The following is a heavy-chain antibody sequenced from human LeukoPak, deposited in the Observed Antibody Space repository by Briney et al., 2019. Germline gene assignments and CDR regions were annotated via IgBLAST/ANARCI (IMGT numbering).Heavy chain of an antibody. CDR1: GFTFRSYG. Sequence: GGSLRLSCAASGFTFRSYGMHWVRQAPGKGLEWVAVIWYDGSKTYYADSVKGRFTISRDNSKNILYLQMSSLRADDTAVYYCARYNTGGSDYWGQGTLVTVSS. J-gene: IGHJ4*01. CDR3: ARYNTGGSDY. CDR2: IWYDGSKT. V-gene: IGHV3-33*01. D-gene: IGHD7-27*01.